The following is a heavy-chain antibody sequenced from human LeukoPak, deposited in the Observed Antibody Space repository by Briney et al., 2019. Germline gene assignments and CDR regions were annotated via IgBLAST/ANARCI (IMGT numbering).Heavy chain of an antibody. D-gene: IGHD6-13*01. V-gene: IGHV3-11*04. J-gene: IGHJ4*02. CDR3: AKAGSRPLYYFDY. CDR1: GLTFSDYY. Sequence: GGSLRLSCAASGLTFSDYYMSWIRQAPGKGLEWVSYISSSGSTIYYADSVKGRFTISRDNAKNSLYLQMNSLRAEDTAVYYCAKAGSRPLYYFDYWGQGTLVTVSS. CDR2: ISSSGSTI.